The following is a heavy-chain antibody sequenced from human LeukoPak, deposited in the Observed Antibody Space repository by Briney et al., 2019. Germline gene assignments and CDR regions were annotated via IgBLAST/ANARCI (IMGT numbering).Heavy chain of an antibody. CDR3: ARGQTDFWSGSNGFDP. J-gene: IGHJ5*02. CDR1: GFTFSSYS. D-gene: IGHD3-3*01. Sequence: GGSLRLSCAASGFTFSSYSMNWVRQAPGKGLEWVSSISSSSSYIYYADSVKGRFTISRDNAKNSLYLQMNSLRAEDTAVYYCARGQTDFWSGSNGFDPWGQGTLVTVSS. V-gene: IGHV3-21*01. CDR2: ISSSSSYI.